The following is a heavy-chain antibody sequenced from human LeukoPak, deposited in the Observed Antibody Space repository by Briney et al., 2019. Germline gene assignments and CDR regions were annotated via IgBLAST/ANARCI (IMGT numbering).Heavy chain of an antibody. D-gene: IGHD4-17*01. V-gene: IGHV3-48*01. CDR2: ISSSSSTI. J-gene: IGHJ4*02. Sequence: GGSLRLSCAASGFTFSSYSMNWVRQAPGKGLEWVSYISSSSSTIYYADSVKGRFTISRDNSKNTLYLQMNSLRAEDTAVYYCARENYGDYLVYWGQGALVTVSS. CDR1: GFTFSSYS. CDR3: ARENYGDYLVY.